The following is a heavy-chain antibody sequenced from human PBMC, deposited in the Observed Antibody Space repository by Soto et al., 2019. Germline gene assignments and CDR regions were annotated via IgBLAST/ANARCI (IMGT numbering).Heavy chain of an antibody. J-gene: IGHJ4*02. CDR3: AGDSGFSYSSSWYLFDY. CDR2: INPNSGGT. D-gene: IGHD6-13*01. V-gene: IGHV1-2*04. Sequence: GASVKVSCKASGYTFTGYYMHWVRQAPGQGLEWMGWINPNSGGTNYAQKFQGWVTMTRDTSIGTAYMELSRLRSDDTAVYYCAGDSGFSYSSSWYLFDYWGQGTLVTVSS. CDR1: GYTFTGYY.